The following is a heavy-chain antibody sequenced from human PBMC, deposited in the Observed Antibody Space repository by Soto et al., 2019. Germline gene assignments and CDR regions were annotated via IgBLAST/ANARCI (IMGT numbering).Heavy chain of an antibody. J-gene: IGHJ4*02. CDR2: IYYSAST. CDR1: GGSISSYY. CDR3: AGGIAARPLGY. Sequence: SETLSLTCTVSGGSISSYYWSWIRQPPGKGLEWIGYIYYSASTNYSPSLKSRVTISVDTSKNQFSLNLSSVTAADTAVYYCAGGIAARPLGYWGQGTLVTVSS. V-gene: IGHV4-59*12. D-gene: IGHD6-6*01.